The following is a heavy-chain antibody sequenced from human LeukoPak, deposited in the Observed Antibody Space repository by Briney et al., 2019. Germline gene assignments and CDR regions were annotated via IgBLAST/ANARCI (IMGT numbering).Heavy chain of an antibody. CDR2: SNSNGETT. CDR1: GFTVSSNY. V-gene: IGHV3-11*04. D-gene: IGHD5-18*01. J-gene: IGHJ4*02. CDR3: ARQLGYSYGYAFDY. Sequence: PGGSLRLSCAASGFTVSSNYMSWVRQAPGKGLEWLSYSNSNGETTYYADSVKGRFTISRDNAKNSLYMQMNSLRAEDTAVYYCARQLGYSYGYAFDYWGQGTLVTVSS.